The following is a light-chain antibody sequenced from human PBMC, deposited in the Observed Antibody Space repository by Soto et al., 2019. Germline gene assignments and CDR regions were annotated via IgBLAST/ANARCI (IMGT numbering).Light chain of an antibody. J-gene: IGLJ1*01. Sequence: LTQPASLSGSPGQSITISCTGTSSDVGGYNYVSWYQQHPGKAPKLMIYDVSNRPSGVSNRFSGSKSGNTASLTISGLQAEDEADYYCSSYTSSSTSYVFGTGTKVTVL. CDR1: SSDVGGYNY. V-gene: IGLV2-14*01. CDR2: DVS. CDR3: SSYTSSSTSYV.